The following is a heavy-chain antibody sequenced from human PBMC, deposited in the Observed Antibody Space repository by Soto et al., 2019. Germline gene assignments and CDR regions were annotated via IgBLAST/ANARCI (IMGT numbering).Heavy chain of an antibody. V-gene: IGHV1-69*01. CDR3: ARQIAPVLRFLEWSSINYYYYGMDV. Sequence: QVQLVQSGAEVKKPGSSVKVSCKASGGTFSSYAISWVRQAPGQGLEWMGGIIPIFGTANYAQKFQGRVTITADESTSTAYMELSSLRSEDTAVYYCARQIAPVLRFLEWSSINYYYYGMDVWGQGTTVTVSS. CDR1: GGTFSSYA. J-gene: IGHJ6*02. CDR2: IIPIFGTA. D-gene: IGHD3-3*01.